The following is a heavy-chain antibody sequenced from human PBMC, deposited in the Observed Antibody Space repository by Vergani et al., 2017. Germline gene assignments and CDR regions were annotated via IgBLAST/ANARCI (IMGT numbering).Heavy chain of an antibody. V-gene: IGHV3-21*01. J-gene: IGHJ3*02. CDR1: GFTFSSYS. Sequence: EVQLVESGGGLVKPGGSLRLSCAASGFTFSSYSMNWVRQAPGKGLEWVSPISSSSSYIYYADSVKGRFTISRDNAKNSLYLQMNSLRAEDTAVYYCAREASDYYDSSGYSPHDAFDIWGQGTMVTVSS. CDR3: AREASDYYDSSGYSPHDAFDI. CDR2: ISSSSSYI. D-gene: IGHD3-22*01.